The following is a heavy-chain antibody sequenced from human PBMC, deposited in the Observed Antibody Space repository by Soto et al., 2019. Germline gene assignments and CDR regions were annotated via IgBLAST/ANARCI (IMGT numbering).Heavy chain of an antibody. CDR3: AREGNNWFDP. J-gene: IGHJ5*02. V-gene: IGHV4-59*01. Sequence: SETLSLTCTVSGGSISSYYWSWIRQPPGKGLEWIGYIYYSGSTNYNPSLKSRVTISVDTSKIQFSLKLSSVTTADTAVYYCAREGNNWFDPWGQGTLVTVSS. CDR1: GGSISSYY. CDR2: IYYSGST.